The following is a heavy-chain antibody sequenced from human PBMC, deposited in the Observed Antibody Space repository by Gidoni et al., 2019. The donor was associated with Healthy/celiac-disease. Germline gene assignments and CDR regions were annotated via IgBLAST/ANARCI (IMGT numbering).Heavy chain of an antibody. D-gene: IGHD6-13*01. CDR1: GFTFSSYA. CDR2: ISSNGGST. Sequence: EVQLVESGGGLVQPGGSVSLSCSASGFTFSSYAMHWVRQAPGKGLEYVSAISSNGGSTYYADSVKGRFTISRDNSKNTLYLQMSSLRAEDTAVYYCVKDGIAAAGFYYFDYWAQGTLVTVSS. V-gene: IGHV3-64D*06. CDR3: VKDGIAAAGFYYFDY. J-gene: IGHJ4*02.